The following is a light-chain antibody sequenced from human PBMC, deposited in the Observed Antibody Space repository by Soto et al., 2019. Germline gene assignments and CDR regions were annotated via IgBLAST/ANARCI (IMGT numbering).Light chain of an antibody. CDR2: AAS. CDR1: QGVSRY. J-gene: IGKJ3*01. CDR3: QQLNTYT. V-gene: IGKV1-9*01. Sequence: IQLTQSPSFLSASVGDRVTLTCRASQGVSRYLAWYQKRSGRAPKLLIYAASTLQSGVPSRFSGSGSGTEFTLTISSLQPEDSATYYCQQLNTYTFGPGTTVDIK.